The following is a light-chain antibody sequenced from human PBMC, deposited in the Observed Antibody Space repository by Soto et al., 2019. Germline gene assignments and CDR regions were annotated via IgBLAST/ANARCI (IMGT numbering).Light chain of an antibody. CDR1: QSVSSY. Sequence: EIVMTQSPATLSVSPGERATLSCRASQSVSSYLAWYQQRPGQAPRLVIYGASTRATGVPARFSGSGSGTEFTLTLSSLQSEDFADYYCQQYANWPPWTFGQGTKVEIK. J-gene: IGKJ1*01. CDR2: GAS. CDR3: QQYANWPPWT. V-gene: IGKV3-15*01.